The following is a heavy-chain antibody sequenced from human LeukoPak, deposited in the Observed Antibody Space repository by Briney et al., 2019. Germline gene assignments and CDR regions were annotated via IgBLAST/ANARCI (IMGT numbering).Heavy chain of an antibody. CDR1: GGTFSSYA. CDR2: IIPIFGTA. J-gene: IGHJ1*01. V-gene: IGHV1-69*05. CDR3: ARPSYYYDSSLGY. D-gene: IGHD3-22*01. Sequence: GASVKVSCKASGGTFSSYAISWVRQAPGQGLEWMGGIIPIFGTANYAQTVQGRVTITTDESTSTAYMELSSLRSEDTAVYYCARPSYYYDSSLGYWGQGTLVTVSS.